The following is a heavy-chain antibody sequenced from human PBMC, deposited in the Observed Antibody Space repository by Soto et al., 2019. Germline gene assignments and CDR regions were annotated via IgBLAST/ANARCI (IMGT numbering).Heavy chain of an antibody. CDR1: GFTFSSFA. J-gene: IGHJ4*02. CDR2: ISGSGEST. D-gene: IGHD3-10*01. Sequence: GGSLRLSCAASGFTFSSFAMSWVRQAPGKGLEWVSSISGSGESTYYADSVKGRLSISRDNSKNTLYLQMNSLRAEETAVYYCAKRREGGYYIFDYWGQGNPVTVSS. CDR3: AKRREGGYYIFDY. V-gene: IGHV3-23*01.